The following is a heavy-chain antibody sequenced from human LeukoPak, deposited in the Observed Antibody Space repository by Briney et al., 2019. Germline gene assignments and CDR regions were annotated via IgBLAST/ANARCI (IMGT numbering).Heavy chain of an antibody. V-gene: IGHV1-2*06. Sequence: ASVKVSCKASGYTFTSYGISWVRQAPGQGLEWMGRINPNSGGTNYAQKFQGRVTMTRDTSISTAYMELSRLRSDDTAVYYCARVGGGKQNWFDPWGQGTLVTVSS. J-gene: IGHJ5*02. D-gene: IGHD4-23*01. CDR3: ARVGGGKQNWFDP. CDR1: GYTFTSYG. CDR2: INPNSGGT.